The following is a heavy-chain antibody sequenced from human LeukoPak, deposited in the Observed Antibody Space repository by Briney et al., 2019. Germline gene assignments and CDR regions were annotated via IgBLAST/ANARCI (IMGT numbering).Heavy chain of an antibody. CDR2: IYYSGST. CDR3: AGHFGADNNVPFDY. V-gene: IGHV4-39*01. J-gene: IGHJ4*02. D-gene: IGHD3-16*01. CDR1: GGSISSSSYY. Sequence: SETLSLTCTVSGGSISSSSYYWGWIRQPPGKGLEWIGSIYYSGSTYYNPSLKSRVTISVDTSKNQFSLKLSSVTAADTAVYYCAGHFGADNNVPFDYWGQGTLVTVSS.